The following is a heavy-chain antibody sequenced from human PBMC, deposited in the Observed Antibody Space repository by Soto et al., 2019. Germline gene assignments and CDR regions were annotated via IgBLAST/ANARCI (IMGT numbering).Heavy chain of an antibody. CDR2: IYHSGST. V-gene: IGHV4-4*02. CDR1: GGSISSSNW. CDR3: ARINKSAWQPIDY. J-gene: IGHJ4*02. Sequence: PSETLSLTCAVSGGSISSSNWWSWVRQSPGKGLEWIGEIYHSGSTNYNPSLKSRVTISVDKSKNQFSLKLSSVTAADTAVYYCARINKSAWQPIDYWGQGNLVTVSS.